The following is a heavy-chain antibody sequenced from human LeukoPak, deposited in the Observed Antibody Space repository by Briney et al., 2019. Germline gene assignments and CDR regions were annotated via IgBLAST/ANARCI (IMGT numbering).Heavy chain of an antibody. CDR1: GYTFTAYY. D-gene: IGHD3-10*01. CDR3: ARSMKDYGSGTPPYDY. V-gene: IGHV1-2*02. CDR2: INPNSGGT. J-gene: IGHJ4*02. Sequence: ASVKVSCKASGYTFTAYYMHWVRQAPGQGLEWMGWINPNSGGTNYAQKFQGRVTMTRDTSISTAYMELNRLRSDDTAVYFCARSMKDYGSGTPPYDYWGQGTLVTVSS.